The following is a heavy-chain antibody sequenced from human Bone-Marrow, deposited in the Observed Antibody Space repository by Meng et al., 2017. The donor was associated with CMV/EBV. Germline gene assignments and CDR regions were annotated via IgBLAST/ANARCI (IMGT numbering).Heavy chain of an antibody. V-gene: IGHV1-46*01. D-gene: IGHD3-22*01. J-gene: IGHJ3*01. Sequence: ASVKVACKASGYTFITYYIHWVRQAPGQGLEWMGRSNPDGGTTTYAQKFQGGVTLTSDTSTSTVYMELSSLRSEDTAVYYCARDLVGYDAFDVWGQGTMVTVSS. CDR2: SNPDGGTT. CDR1: GYTFITYY. CDR3: ARDLVGYDAFDV.